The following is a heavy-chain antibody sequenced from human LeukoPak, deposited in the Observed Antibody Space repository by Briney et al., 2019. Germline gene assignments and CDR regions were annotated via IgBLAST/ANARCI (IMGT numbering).Heavy chain of an antibody. D-gene: IGHD3-3*01. V-gene: IGHV4-61*02. CDR3: AREYDFYYYMDV. J-gene: IGHJ6*03. Sequence: SQTLSLTCTVSGGSISSGSYYWSWIRQPAGKGLEWIGRIYTSGSTNYNPSLKSRVTISVDTSKNQFSLKLSSVTAADTAVYYCAREYDFYYYMDVWGKGTTVTVSS. CDR1: GGSISSGSYY. CDR2: IYTSGST.